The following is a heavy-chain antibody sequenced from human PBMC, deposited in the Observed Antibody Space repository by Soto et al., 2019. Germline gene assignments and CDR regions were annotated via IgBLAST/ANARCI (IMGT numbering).Heavy chain of an antibody. Sequence: SETLSLTCAVYGGSFSGYYWSWIRQPPGKGLEWIGEINHSGSTNYNPSLKSRVTISVDTSKKQFSLKLSSVTAADTAVYYCARGGIIMVRGRHWFDPWGQGTLVTVSS. CDR1: GGSFSGYY. D-gene: IGHD3-10*01. CDR3: ARGGIIMVRGRHWFDP. CDR2: INHSGST. J-gene: IGHJ5*02. V-gene: IGHV4-34*01.